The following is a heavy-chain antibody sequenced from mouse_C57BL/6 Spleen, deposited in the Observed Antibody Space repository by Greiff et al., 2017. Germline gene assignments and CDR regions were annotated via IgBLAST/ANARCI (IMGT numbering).Heavy chain of an antibody. Sequence: EVKLVESGGGLVKPGGSLKLSCAASGFTFSSYTMSWVRQTPEKRLEWVATISGGGCNTYYPDSVKGLLTISRDNAKNKLYLQMSSLRSEDTALDYFARQRDFITTVYLYFDVWGTGTTVTVSS. V-gene: IGHV5-9*01. CDR2: ISGGGCNT. D-gene: IGHD1-1*01. J-gene: IGHJ1*03. CDR3: ARQRDFITTVYLYFDV. CDR1: GFTFSSYT.